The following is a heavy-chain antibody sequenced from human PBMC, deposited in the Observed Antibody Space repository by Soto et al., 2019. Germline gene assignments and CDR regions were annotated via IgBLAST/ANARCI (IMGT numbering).Heavy chain of an antibody. V-gene: IGHV3-66*01. CDR2: IHSDGRT. J-gene: IGHJ3*01. CDR1: GFTVNSMS. Sequence: EVQLVESGGALVQPGGSLRLSCAASGFTVNSMSMSWVRQVPGKGLEWVSVIHSDGRTYYADSVKGRFSISRDNSKNTVDLQTNSLRVEDTAVYYCARDFFGVASAWIAFDLWGQGNKVTVSS. D-gene: IGHD3-3*01. CDR3: ARDFFGVASAWIAFDL.